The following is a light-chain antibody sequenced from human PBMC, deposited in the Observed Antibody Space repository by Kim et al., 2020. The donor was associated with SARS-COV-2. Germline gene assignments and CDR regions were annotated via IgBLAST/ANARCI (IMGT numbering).Light chain of an antibody. J-gene: IGKJ2*01. Sequence: EIVLTQSPGTLSLSPGERAALSCRASQSVSNFLAWYQQKPGQAPRLLIYGASSRATGIPDRFSGSGSGTDFTLTISSLEPEDFAVYCCQQYANSPFTFGQGTKLEIK. CDR2: GAS. V-gene: IGKV3-20*01. CDR1: QSVSNF. CDR3: QQYANSPFT.